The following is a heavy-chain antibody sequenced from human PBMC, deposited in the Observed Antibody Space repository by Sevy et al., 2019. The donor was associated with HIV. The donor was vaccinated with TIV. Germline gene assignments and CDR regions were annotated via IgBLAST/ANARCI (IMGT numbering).Heavy chain of an antibody. Sequence: GGSLRLSCAASGFAFSTHAMHWVRQAPGKGLEWVAVISYEGTETFYAASVEGRFTISRDNSKNMLSLQINRLRPEDTAVYYCARDGGNSVKWYPLYWGHGTLVTVSS. CDR3: ARDGGNSVKWYPLY. D-gene: IGHD2-2*01. V-gene: IGHV3-30-3*01. J-gene: IGHJ4*01. CDR1: GFAFSTHA. CDR2: ISYEGTET.